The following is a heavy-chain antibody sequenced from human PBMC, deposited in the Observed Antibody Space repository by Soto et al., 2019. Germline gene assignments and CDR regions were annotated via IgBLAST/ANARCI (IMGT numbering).Heavy chain of an antibody. CDR2: IYFRGNT. V-gene: IGHV4-39*01. CDR3: ARLEGLATISDYFDF. CDR1: GDSINSDKYY. J-gene: IGHJ4*02. Sequence: QLQLQESGPGLVKPSETLSLTCSVSGDSINSDKYYWGWIRQPPGKVLEWIGSIYFRGNTYYNPSLQTRVTISLDKSKSQFSLKLNSVTAADSAVYFCARLEGLATISDYFDFWGQGALVTVSS. D-gene: IGHD3-9*01.